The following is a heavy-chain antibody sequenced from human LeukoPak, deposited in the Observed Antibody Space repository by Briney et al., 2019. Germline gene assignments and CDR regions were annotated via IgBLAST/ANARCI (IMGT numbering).Heavy chain of an antibody. CDR3: SRGERIYGWFDP. Sequence: SETLSLTCTASGVSISTNNYYWGRQPPPQGKALVGIVNIFYSRNNYYSPFIKSFITISLNTYKNPYSLKLSLVTAADTAFYDCSRGERIYGWFDPWGQGTLVTVSS. D-gene: IGHD2-15*01. CDR2: IFYSRNN. J-gene: IGHJ5*02. V-gene: IGHV4-39*07. CDR1: GVSISTNNYY.